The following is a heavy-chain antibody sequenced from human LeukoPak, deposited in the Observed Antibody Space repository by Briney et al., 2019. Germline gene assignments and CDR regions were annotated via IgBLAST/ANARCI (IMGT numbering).Heavy chain of an antibody. CDR3: ARAPVTSCRGAFCYPFDI. CDR2: TSSSDAGT. CDR1: GFALSSYA. V-gene: IGHV3-23*01. D-gene: IGHD2-15*01. Sequence: GGSLRLSCAASGFALSSYAMSWFRQAPGKGLEWVSATSSSDAGTYHAESVRGRFTISRDNSKNTLYLQMNSLRADDAAVYYCARAPVTSCRGAFCYPFDIWGQGTLVTVSS. J-gene: IGHJ4*02.